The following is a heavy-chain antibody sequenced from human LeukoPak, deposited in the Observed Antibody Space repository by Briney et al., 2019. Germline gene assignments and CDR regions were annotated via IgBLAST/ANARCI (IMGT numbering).Heavy chain of an antibody. CDR3: GRRPAVDGPIDN. J-gene: IGHJ4*02. V-gene: IGHV4-59*01. Sequence: SETLSLTCVLSGGSLHRSFWTWVRQPPGKGLEWIGRIYSSGPTDYSPSLKGRLTISIDTSKNQFSLRLASVTAADTAVYCGRRPAVDGPIDNWGQGILVAVSS. CDR2: IYSSGPT. D-gene: IGHD3/OR15-3a*01. CDR1: GGSLHRSF.